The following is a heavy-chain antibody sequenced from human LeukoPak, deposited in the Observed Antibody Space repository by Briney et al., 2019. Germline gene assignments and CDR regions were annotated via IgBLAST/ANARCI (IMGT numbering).Heavy chain of an antibody. V-gene: IGHV4-31*03. CDR2: IYYSGDN. Sequence: PSETLSLTCTVSGGSISSAGYYWNWIRHPPGKGLEWIGYIYYSGDNYYNPSLKSRLTISVDTSNNQFSLKLTSVTAADTAIDYCARSFAIRWRYSSAYGIFGSWGQGTLVTVSS. D-gene: IGHD5-18*01. CDR1: GGSISSAGYY. J-gene: IGHJ4*02. CDR3: ARSFAIRWRYSSAYGIFGS.